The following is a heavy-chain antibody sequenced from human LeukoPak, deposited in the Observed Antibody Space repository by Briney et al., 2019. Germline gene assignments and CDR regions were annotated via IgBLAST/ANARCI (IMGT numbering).Heavy chain of an antibody. CDR2: IYNSGTIYYSGST. CDR3: ARVTRTPSGWYVGIDY. V-gene: IGHV4-59*08. Sequence: SETLSLTCTVSGGSMSSSYWSWIRQPPGKGLEWIGYIYNSGTIYYSGSTNYNPSLLSRVTISVDTSKNQFSLKLRSVTAADKAVYYCARVTRTPSGWYVGIDYWGQGTLVTVSS. D-gene: IGHD6-19*01. CDR1: GGSMSSSY. J-gene: IGHJ4*02.